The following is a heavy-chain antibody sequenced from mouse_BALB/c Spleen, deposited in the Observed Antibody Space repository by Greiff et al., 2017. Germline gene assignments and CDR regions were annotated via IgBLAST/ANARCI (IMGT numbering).Heavy chain of an antibody. J-gene: IGHJ3*01. CDR2: IWGGGST. Sequence: VQLQQSGPGLVAPSQSLSITCTVSGFSLTDYGVSWIRQPPGKGLEWLGVIWGGGSTYYNSALKSRLSISKDNSKSQVFLKMNSLQTDDTAMYYCAKGDYYGSSYVGAYWGQGTLVTVSA. CDR1: GFSLTDYG. CDR3: AKGDYYGSSYVGAY. D-gene: IGHD1-1*01. V-gene: IGHV2-6-5*01.